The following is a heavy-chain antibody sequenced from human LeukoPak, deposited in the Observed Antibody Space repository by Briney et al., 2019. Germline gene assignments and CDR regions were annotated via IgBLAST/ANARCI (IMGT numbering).Heavy chain of an antibody. CDR2: INHSGST. Sequence: SETLSLTRAVYGGSFSGYYWSWIRQPPGKGLEWIGEINHSGSTNYNPSLKSRVTISVDTSKNQFSLKLSSVTAADTAVYYCARRGGYYYGSGSYRNWFDPWGQGTLVTVSS. CDR3: ARRGGYYYGSGSYRNWFDP. J-gene: IGHJ5*02. V-gene: IGHV4-34*01. D-gene: IGHD3-10*01. CDR1: GGSFSGYY.